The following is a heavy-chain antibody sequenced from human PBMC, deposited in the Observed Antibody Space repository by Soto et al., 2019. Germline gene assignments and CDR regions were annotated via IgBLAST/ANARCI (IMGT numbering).Heavy chain of an antibody. D-gene: IGHD3-16*02. J-gene: IGHJ6*02. V-gene: IGHV4-34*01. CDR3: ARGQYYDYVWGSYRSQAPGYYYGMDV. CDR2: INHSGST. CDR1: GGSFSGYY. Sequence: SETLSLTCAVYGGSFSGYYWSWIRQPPGKGLEWIGEINHSGSTNYNPSLKSRVTISVDTSKNQFSLKLSSVTAADTAVYYCARGQYYDYVWGSYRSQAPGYYYGMDVWGQGTTVTVSS.